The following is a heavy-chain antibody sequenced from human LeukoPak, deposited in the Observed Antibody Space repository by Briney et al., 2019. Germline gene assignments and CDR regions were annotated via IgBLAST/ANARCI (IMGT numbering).Heavy chain of an antibody. Sequence: SQTLSFTCTVSGGSISSYYWSWIRQPPGKGLEWIGYIYYSGSTNYNPSLKSRVTISVDTSKNQFSLKLSSVTAADTAVYYCARENPMVQGEDWFDPWGQGTLVTVSS. CDR1: GGSISSYY. J-gene: IGHJ5*02. CDR2: IYYSGST. D-gene: IGHD3-10*01. CDR3: ARENPMVQGEDWFDP. V-gene: IGHV4-59*01.